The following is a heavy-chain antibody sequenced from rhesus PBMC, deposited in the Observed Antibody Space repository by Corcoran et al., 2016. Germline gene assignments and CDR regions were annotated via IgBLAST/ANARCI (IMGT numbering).Heavy chain of an antibody. CDR3: TREHSNYHDY. J-gene: IGHJ4*01. CDR1: GYTFTSYY. Sequence: QVQLVQSGSEIKQPGASVKLSCKSSGYTFTSYYMHLVKQAPGPVLEWIGLISPYNANKGYAQNVRNGDTITTDWSTSTYYMELSSLSSEDTSVCYCTREHSNYHDYWIQGVLVTVSS. CDR2: ISPYNANK. V-gene: IGHV1-180*01. D-gene: IGHD4-23*01.